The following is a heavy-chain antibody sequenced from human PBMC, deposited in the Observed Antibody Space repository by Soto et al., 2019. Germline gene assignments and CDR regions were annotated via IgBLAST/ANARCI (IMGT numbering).Heavy chain of an antibody. D-gene: IGHD4-17*01. CDR2: ISYDGSNK. J-gene: IGHJ4*02. CDR1: GFTFSSYA. V-gene: IGHV3-30-3*01. Sequence: TGGSLRLSCAASGFTFSSYAMHWVRQAPGKGLEWVAVISYDGSNKYYADSVKGRFTISRDNSKNTLYLQMNSLRAEDTAVYYCARDWTTVTTESFDYWGQGTLVTVSS. CDR3: ARDWTTVTTESFDY.